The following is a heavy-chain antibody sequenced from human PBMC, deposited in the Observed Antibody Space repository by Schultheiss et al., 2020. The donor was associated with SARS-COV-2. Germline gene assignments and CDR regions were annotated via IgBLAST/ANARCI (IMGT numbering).Heavy chain of an antibody. CDR2: IYWDDDK. Sequence: SGPTLVKPTQTLTLTCTFSGFSLSTYGVGVAWIRQPPGKALEWLALIYWDDDKRYNSSLRSRLTITKDTSKNQVVLTMINMDPVDTATYYCAHRPGMITFGGVIIWGQGTLVTVSS. V-gene: IGHV2-5*02. J-gene: IGHJ4*02. CDR1: GFSLSTYGVG. CDR3: AHRPGMITFGGVII. D-gene: IGHD3-16*02.